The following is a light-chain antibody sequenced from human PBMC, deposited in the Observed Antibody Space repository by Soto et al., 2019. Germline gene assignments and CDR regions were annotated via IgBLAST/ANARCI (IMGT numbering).Light chain of an antibody. CDR2: DVS. CDR1: SSDVGGYNY. CDR3: SSYTTSNTRQIV. Sequence: HSVLAQPASLSVSPGQSITISCTGTSSDVGGYNYVSWYQHHPGKAPKLIIYDVSNRPSGVSIRFSGSKSDNTASLTISGLQPEDEADYHCSSYTTSNTRQIVFGTGTKVTVL. V-gene: IGLV2-14*03. J-gene: IGLJ1*01.